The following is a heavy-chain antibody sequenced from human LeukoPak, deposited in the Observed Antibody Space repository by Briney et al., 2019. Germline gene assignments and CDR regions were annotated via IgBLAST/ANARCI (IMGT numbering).Heavy chain of an antibody. CDR3: ARAFGGPWSSSWRYYFDY. Sequence: ASVKVSCKASGYTFTSYDINWVRQATGQGLEWMGWMNPNSGNTGYAQKFQGRVTITRNTSISTAYMELSSLRSEDTAVYYCARAFGGPWSSSWRYYFDYWGQGTLVTVSS. D-gene: IGHD6-13*01. CDR1: GYTFTSYD. J-gene: IGHJ4*02. V-gene: IGHV1-8*03. CDR2: MNPNSGNT.